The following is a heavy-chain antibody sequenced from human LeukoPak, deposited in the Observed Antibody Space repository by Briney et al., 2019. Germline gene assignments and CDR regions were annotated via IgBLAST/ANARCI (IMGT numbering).Heavy chain of an antibody. J-gene: IGHJ6*03. V-gene: IGHV4-38-2*02. D-gene: IGHD3-3*01. CDR2: IYHSGST. Sequence: SETLSLTCTVSGYSISSGYYWGWIRQPPGKGLEWIGSIYHSGSTYYNPSLKSRVTISVDTSKNQFSLKLSSVTAADTAVYYCARVIWSGYYGYYYYYMDVWGKGTTVTVSS. CDR1: GYSISSGYY. CDR3: ARVIWSGYYGYYYYYMDV.